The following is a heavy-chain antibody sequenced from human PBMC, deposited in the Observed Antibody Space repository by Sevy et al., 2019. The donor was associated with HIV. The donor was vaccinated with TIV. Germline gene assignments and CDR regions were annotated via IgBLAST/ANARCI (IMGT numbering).Heavy chain of an antibody. CDR3: TTLGYIVSQIYYYLDV. V-gene: IGHV3-15*01. CDR2: IKNKSDGGTT. CDR1: GFTFSDAW. Sequence: GGSLRLSCAASGFTFSDAWMSWVRQAPGKGLEWVGRIKNKSDGGTTDYAAPVKGRFTISRDDSKNTLYLQMNSLKNEDTAVYYCTTLGYIVSQIYYYLDVWGKGTTVTVSS. J-gene: IGHJ6*03. D-gene: IGHD5-12*01.